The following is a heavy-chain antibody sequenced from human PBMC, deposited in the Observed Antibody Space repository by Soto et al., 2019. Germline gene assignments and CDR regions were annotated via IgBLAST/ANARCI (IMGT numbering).Heavy chain of an antibody. CDR1: GGSISHYY. Sequence: KPSETLSLTCTVSGGSISHYYWSWIRQSPGKGLEWIGYAYYSGSTDYNPSLKSRVTMSVDTSKNQVSLKLNSVTTADTAVYYCARDRSTYGGGGTGEVKENWFDPWGPGTLATVSS. CDR2: AYYSGST. CDR3: ARDRSTYGGGGTGEVKENWFDP. D-gene: IGHD2-8*01. V-gene: IGHV4-59*01. J-gene: IGHJ5*02.